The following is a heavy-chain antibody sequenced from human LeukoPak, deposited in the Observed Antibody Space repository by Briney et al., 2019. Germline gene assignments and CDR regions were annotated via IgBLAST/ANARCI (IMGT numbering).Heavy chain of an antibody. Sequence: ASVKVSCKASGYTFTSYDINWVRQATGQGLEWMGWMNPNSGNTGYAQKFQGRVTMTRNTSISTAYMELSSLRSEDTAVYYCERGCLYSGYDFDYWGQGTLVTVSS. CDR1: GYTFTSYD. J-gene: IGHJ4*02. V-gene: IGHV1-8*01. D-gene: IGHD5-12*01. CDR3: ERGCLYSGYDFDY. CDR2: MNPNSGNT.